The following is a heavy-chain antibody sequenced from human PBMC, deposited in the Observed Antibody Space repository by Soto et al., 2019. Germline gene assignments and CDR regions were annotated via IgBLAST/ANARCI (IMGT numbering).Heavy chain of an antibody. J-gene: IGHJ4*02. Sequence: GGSLRLSCAASGFTFSDYYMSWIRQAPGKGLEWVSYISSSSSYTNYADSVKGRFTISRDNAKNSLYLQMNSLRAEDTAVYYCARVGYCSSTSCYMTPDYWGQGTLVTVSS. D-gene: IGHD2-2*02. CDR1: GFTFSDYY. CDR3: ARVGYCSSTSCYMTPDY. CDR2: ISSSSSYT. V-gene: IGHV3-11*06.